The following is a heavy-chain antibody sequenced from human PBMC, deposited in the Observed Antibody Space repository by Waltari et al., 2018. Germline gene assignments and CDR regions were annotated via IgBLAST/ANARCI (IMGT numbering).Heavy chain of an antibody. J-gene: IGHJ4*02. D-gene: IGHD6-19*01. Sequence: QVRLVESGGGVVQPGGSLRLSCATSGFIFSSYGMHWVRQAPGKGLEWVTYIRYDGSNKYYADSVKGRFTISRDSSKNTLYLQMNSLRAEDTAVYYCARDRGWPNYLDYWGQGSLVTVSS. CDR3: ARDRGWPNYLDY. CDR2: IRYDGSNK. V-gene: IGHV3-30*02. CDR1: GFIFSSYG.